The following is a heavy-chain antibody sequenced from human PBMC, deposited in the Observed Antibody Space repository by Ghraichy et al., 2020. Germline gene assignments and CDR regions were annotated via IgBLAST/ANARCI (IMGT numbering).Heavy chain of an antibody. CDR2: IKHDGSAK. Sequence: GESLNISCAASGFTMSVYWMMWVRQAPGKGLEWVANIKHDGSAKYYGDSVRGRFSISRDNAKNSVFLQINSLRADDTAVYYCARGSNWIDYPYHDGMAVWGQGAAVTVSS. J-gene: IGHJ6*02. CDR1: GFTMSVYW. V-gene: IGHV3-7*03. D-gene: IGHD1-1*01. CDR3: ARGSNWIDYPYHDGMAV.